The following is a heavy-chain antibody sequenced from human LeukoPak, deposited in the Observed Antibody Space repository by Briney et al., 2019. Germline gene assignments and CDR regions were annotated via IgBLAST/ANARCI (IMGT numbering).Heavy chain of an antibody. CDR3: ARSDPMTAGYFQH. D-gene: IGHD6-25*01. CDR1: GGSISNYY. Sequence: PSETLSLTCTVSGGSISNYYWSWIRQPAGKGLEWIGRIYTRGSTYYNPSLKSRVTMSVDTSENQFSLKVSSVTAADTAVYYCARSDPMTAGYFQHWGQGTLVTVSS. CDR2: IYTRGST. J-gene: IGHJ1*01. V-gene: IGHV4-4*07.